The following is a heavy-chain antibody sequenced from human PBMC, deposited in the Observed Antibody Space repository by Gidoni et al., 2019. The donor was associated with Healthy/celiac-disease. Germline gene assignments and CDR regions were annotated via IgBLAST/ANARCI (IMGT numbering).Heavy chain of an antibody. V-gene: IGHV4-39*01. J-gene: IGHJ6*02. D-gene: IGHD3-10*01. Sequence: QLQLQESGPGLVKPSETLSLPCTVSGGSISSSIYYWGWIRQPPGKGLEWIGSIYYSGSTYYNPSLKSRVTISVDTSKNQFSLKLSSVTAADTAVYYCARSGGMDVWGQGTTVTVSS. CDR3: ARSGGMDV. CDR2: IYYSGST. CDR1: GGSISSSIYY.